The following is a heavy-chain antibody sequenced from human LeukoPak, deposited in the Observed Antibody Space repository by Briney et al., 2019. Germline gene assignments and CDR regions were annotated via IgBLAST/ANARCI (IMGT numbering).Heavy chain of an antibody. J-gene: IGHJ4*02. D-gene: IGHD3-3*01. Sequence: PSETLSLTCTVSGGSISSSSYYWGWNRQPPGKGLEWSGSIYNSGSTYYNPSPKSRVTISVATSKNQFSLKLSSVTAADTAVYYCARHEGLDFWSGYYTAGFDYWGQGTLVTVSS. CDR3: ARHEGLDFWSGYYTAGFDY. CDR2: IYNSGST. V-gene: IGHV4-39*01. CDR1: GGSISSSSYY.